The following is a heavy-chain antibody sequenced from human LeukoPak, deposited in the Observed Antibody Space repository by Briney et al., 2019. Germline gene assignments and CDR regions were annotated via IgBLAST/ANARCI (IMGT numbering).Heavy chain of an antibody. Sequence: SETLSLICTVSGGSISTRSYYCGSVRQPPGKGLEWNANIFYSGSTYYSPSLKRRVTISLDTSRIQFSLKLNYVTAGDTGVYYCAKSYGYCLVDSWGQGTMVTVSS. CDR2: IFYSGST. D-gene: IGHD5-18*01. J-gene: IGHJ3*01. CDR1: GGSISTRSYY. V-gene: IGHV4-39*07. CDR3: AKSYGYCLVDS.